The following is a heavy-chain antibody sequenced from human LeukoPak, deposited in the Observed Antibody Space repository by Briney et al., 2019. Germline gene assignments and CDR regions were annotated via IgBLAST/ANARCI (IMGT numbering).Heavy chain of an antibody. V-gene: IGHV1-2*02. Sequence: ASVKVSCKASGYTFTGYYMHWVRQAPGQGLEWMGWINPNSGGTNYAQKFQGRVTMTRDTSISTAYMELSRLRSDDTAVYYCAREDTAAAVYYFDYWGQGTLATVSS. CDR3: AREDTAAAVYYFDY. CDR1: GYTFTGYY. D-gene: IGHD6-13*01. CDR2: INPNSGGT. J-gene: IGHJ4*02.